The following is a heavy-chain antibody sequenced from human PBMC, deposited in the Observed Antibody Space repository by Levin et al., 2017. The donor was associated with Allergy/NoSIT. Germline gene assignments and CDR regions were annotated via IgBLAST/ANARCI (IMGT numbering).Heavy chain of an antibody. CDR3: TKGHYSGVYQ. D-gene: IGHD2-2*01. V-gene: IGHV3-53*01. J-gene: IGHJ4*02. CDR2: IYSDGST. Sequence: GSLRLSCAASGFSVSTHYMTWVRQGPGKGLECVSVIYSDGSTYYADSVRGRFTISRDNSKNTLSLQMNSLRDDDTAVYYCTKGHYSGVYQWGQGTLVTVSS. CDR1: GFSVSTHY.